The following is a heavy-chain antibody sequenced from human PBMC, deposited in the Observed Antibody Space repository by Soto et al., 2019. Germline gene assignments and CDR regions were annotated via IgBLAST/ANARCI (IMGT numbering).Heavy chain of an antibody. J-gene: IGHJ6*03. D-gene: IGHD6-19*01. V-gene: IGHV1-18*01. CDR2: ISAFNGNT. CDR1: GYSFTNYG. CDR3: ASDRGVAPPVAGHTHYYYYVDV. Sequence: QDQLLQSGAEVKKPGASVTVSCKASGYSFTNYGITWVRQAPGQGLEWMGWISAFNGNTHYAQKLQGRVTMTTGASTIAAYMELRCLRSDDTAVYYCASDRGVAPPVAGHTHYYYYVDVWGKGTTVTVSS.